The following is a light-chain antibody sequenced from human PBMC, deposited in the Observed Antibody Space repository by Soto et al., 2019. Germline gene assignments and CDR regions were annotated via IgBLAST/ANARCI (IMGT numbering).Light chain of an antibody. CDR1: SSDIGGYNY. Sequence: QSALTQPASVSGSPGQSITISCTGTSSDIGGYNYVSWYQQYPGKAPKLLIYDVSDRPSGVSSRFSGSKSGNTASLTISGLXAXXXGDYYCSSYSGSGTLVVFGGGTKLTVL. J-gene: IGLJ2*01. V-gene: IGLV2-14*03. CDR2: DVS. CDR3: SSYSGSGTLVV.